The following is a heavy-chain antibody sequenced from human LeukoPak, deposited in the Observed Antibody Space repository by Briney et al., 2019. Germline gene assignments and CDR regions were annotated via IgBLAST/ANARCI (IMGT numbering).Heavy chain of an antibody. CDR2: IRFDGSNK. CDR1: GFTCSGYG. J-gene: IGHJ4*02. D-gene: IGHD2-15*01. Sequence: GGSLRLSCAASGFTCSGYGMHWVRQAPGKGLEWVAFIRFDGSNKYYADSVKGRFTISRDNSKNTLYLQMNSLRAEDTAVYYCAKDLYCSGGSCYFGQGTLVTVSS. V-gene: IGHV3-30*02. CDR3: AKDLYCSGGSCY.